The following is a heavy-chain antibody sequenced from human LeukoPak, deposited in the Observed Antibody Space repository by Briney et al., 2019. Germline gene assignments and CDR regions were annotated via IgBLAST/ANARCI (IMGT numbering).Heavy chain of an antibody. CDR3: ARDQSYCSSTSCSPYYYYYGTDV. CDR2: INPNSGGT. J-gene: IGHJ6*02. V-gene: IGHV1-2*06. D-gene: IGHD2-2*01. CDR1: GYTFTGYY. Sequence: ASVKVSCKASGYTFTGYYMHWVRQAPGQGLEWMGRINPNSGGTNYAQKFQGRVTMTRDTSISTAYMELSRLRSDDTAVYYCARDQSYCSSTSCSPYYYYYGTDVWGQGTTVTVSS.